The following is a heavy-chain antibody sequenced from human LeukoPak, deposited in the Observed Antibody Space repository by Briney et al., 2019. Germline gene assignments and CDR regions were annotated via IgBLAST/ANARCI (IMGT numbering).Heavy chain of an antibody. J-gene: IGHJ4*02. Sequence: GGSLRLSCAASGFTFSSYAMSWVRQAPGKGLEWVSAISGSGGSTYYADPVKGQFTISRDNSKNTLYLQMNSLRAEDTAVYYCAKDKDIVATSARGDYFDYWGQGTLVTVSS. CDR2: ISGSGGST. V-gene: IGHV3-23*01. CDR1: GFTFSSYA. D-gene: IGHD5-12*01. CDR3: AKDKDIVATSARGDYFDY.